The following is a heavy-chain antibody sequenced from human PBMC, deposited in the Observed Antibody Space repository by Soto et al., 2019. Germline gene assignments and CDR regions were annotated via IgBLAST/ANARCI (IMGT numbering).Heavy chain of an antibody. CDR2: INHSGST. CDR1: GGSFSGYY. CDR3: ARGLNFDY. Sequence: SETLSLTCAVYGGSFSGYYWSWIRQPPGKGLEWIGEINHSGSTNYNPSLKSRVTISVDTSKNQFSLKLSSVTAADTAVYYCARGLNFDYWSQGTLVTVSS. J-gene: IGHJ4*02. V-gene: IGHV4-34*01.